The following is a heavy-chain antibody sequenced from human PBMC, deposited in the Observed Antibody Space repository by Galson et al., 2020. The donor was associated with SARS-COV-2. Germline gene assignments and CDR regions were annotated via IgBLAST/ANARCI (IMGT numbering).Heavy chain of an antibody. V-gene: IGHV3-30*18. J-gene: IGHJ6*02. CDR3: AKDLGYCSSTSCPYYYYGMDV. D-gene: IGHD2-2*01. CDR2: ISYDGNNK. Sequence: TGGSLRLSCAASGFTFSMYGMHWVRQAPGKGLEWVAVISYDGNNKYYADSVKGRFAISRDNSKNTLYLQMNRLRTEDTGVYFCAKDLGYCSSTSCPYYYYGMDVWGQGTTVTVSS. CDR1: GFTFSMYG.